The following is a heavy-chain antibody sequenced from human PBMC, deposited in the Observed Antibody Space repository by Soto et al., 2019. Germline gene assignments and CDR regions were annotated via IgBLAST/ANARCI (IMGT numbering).Heavy chain of an antibody. CDR2: IYYGGSA. J-gene: IGHJ4*02. CDR1: GGYISTYY. Sequence: SETLSLTCTVSGGYISTYYWSWTRQPPGKGLEWIGYIYYGGSANYNPSLKSRVTISVDTSKKQFSLKLSSVTAADTAVYYCARGGHCTNGVCSALDYWGQGTLVTVSS. D-gene: IGHD2-8*01. V-gene: IGHV4-59*08. CDR3: ARGGHCTNGVCSALDY.